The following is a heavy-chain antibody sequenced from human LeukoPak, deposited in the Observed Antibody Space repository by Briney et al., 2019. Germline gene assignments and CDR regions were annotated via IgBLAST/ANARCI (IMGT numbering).Heavy chain of an antibody. D-gene: IGHD3-10*01. CDR1: GGSFSGYY. Sequence: SETLSLTCAVYGGSFSGYYWSWIRQPPGKGLEWIGEINHSGSTNYNPSLKSRVTISVDTSENQFSLKLSSVTAADTAVYYCARGKVYYGSGSYFFYWGQGTLVTVSS. CDR2: INHSGST. J-gene: IGHJ4*02. CDR3: ARGKVYYGSGSYFFY. V-gene: IGHV4-34*01.